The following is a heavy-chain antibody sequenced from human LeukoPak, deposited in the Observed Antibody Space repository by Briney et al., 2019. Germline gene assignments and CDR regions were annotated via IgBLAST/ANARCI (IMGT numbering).Heavy chain of an antibody. CDR1: GCTFSNYG. Sequence: HPGGSLRLSCAASGCTFSNYGMHWVRQAPGKGLEWVAVMSYDGNNKYHADSVKGRFTISRDNSQNTLYLQMDSLRADDTAVYYCAKVREVMFRGPQDYWGQGTLVTVSS. CDR3: AKVREVMFRGPQDY. D-gene: IGHD3-10*01. J-gene: IGHJ4*02. CDR2: MSYDGNNK. V-gene: IGHV3-30*18.